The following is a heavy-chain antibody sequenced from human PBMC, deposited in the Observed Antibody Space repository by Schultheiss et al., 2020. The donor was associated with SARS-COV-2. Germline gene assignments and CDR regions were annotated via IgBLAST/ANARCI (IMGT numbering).Heavy chain of an antibody. CDR2: IRKKANSYTT. D-gene: IGHD3-22*01. CDR3: AIDTGSSGYYRDAFDN. J-gene: IGHJ3*02. Sequence: GGSLRLSCVASGFTFTSHAMHWVRQATGKGLEWVGRIRKKANSYTTEYAASVSGRFTISRDNAKNSLYLQMNSLRAEDTALYYCAIDTGSSGYYRDAFDNWGQGAMVTV. V-gene: IGHV3-72*01. CDR1: GFTFTSHA.